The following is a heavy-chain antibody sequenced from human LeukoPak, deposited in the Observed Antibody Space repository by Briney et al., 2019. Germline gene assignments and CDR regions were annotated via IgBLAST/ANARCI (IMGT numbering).Heavy chain of an antibody. J-gene: IGHJ5*02. CDR3: ASSPYTYSSGWANWFDP. V-gene: IGHV5-51*01. CDR1: GYSFTSYW. Sequence: GGSLKISCKGSGYSFTSYWIGWVRQMPGKGLEWMGIIYPGDSDTRYSPSFQGQVTISADKSISTAYLQWSSLKASDTAMYYCASSPYTYSSGWANWFDPWGQGTLVTVSS. CDR2: IYPGDSDT. D-gene: IGHD6-19*01.